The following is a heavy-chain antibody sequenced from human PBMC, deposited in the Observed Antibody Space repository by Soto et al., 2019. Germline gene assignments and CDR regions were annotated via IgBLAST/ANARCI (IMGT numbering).Heavy chain of an antibody. CDR2: VSSGSSNI. Sequence: EVELVESGGGLVKPGESLKLSCAASGFTFRTYNMIWVRQAPGKGLEWLASVSSGSSNIYYAASVKGRFTISRDNAQNSLFLQIKSLSAEDTAVYFCARQYPSSSRHFDHRGQGTLVTVSA. J-gene: IGHJ4*02. D-gene: IGHD6-6*01. CDR1: GFTFRTYN. V-gene: IGHV3-21*01. CDR3: ARQYPSSSRHFDH.